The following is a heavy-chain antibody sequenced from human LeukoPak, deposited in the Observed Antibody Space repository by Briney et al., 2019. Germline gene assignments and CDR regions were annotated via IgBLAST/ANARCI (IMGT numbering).Heavy chain of an antibody. CDR2: IYYSGST. CDR1: GGSISSGDYY. D-gene: IGHD2-21*01. CDR3: ARDPGGDCYFDY. V-gene: IGHV4-30-4*08. J-gene: IGHJ4*02. Sequence: SETLSLTCTVSGGSISSGDYYWSWIRQPPGKGLEWIGYIYYSGSTYYNPSLKSRVTISVDTSKNQFSLKLSSVTAADTAVYYCARDPGGDCYFDYWGQGTLVTVSS.